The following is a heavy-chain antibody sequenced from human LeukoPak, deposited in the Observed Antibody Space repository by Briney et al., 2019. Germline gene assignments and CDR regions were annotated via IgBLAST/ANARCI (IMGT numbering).Heavy chain of an antibody. CDR1: GFTFSSYS. J-gene: IGHJ3*02. CDR3: ASPHITGTTFAFDI. D-gene: IGHD1-7*01. CDR2: ISSSSSYI. Sequence: PGGSLRLSCVASGFTFSSYSMNWVRQAPGKGLEWVSSISSSSSYIYYADSVKGRFTISRDNSKNTLYLQMNSLRAEDTAVYYCASPHITGTTFAFDIWGQGTMVTVSS. V-gene: IGHV3-21*01.